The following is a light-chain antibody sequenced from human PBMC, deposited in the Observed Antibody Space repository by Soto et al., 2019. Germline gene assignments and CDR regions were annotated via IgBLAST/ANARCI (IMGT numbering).Light chain of an antibody. V-gene: IGKV1-39*01. CDR1: QGISTY. J-gene: IGKJ1*01. CDR3: QQSYSTTWT. Sequence: DIQMTQSPSSLCASVGDRGTITCRASQGISTYLNWSQQKPGKAPKLLIYAASSLQSGVPSRFSGSGSETDFTLTISSLQPEDFATYSCQQSYSTTWTFGQGTKVDIK. CDR2: AAS.